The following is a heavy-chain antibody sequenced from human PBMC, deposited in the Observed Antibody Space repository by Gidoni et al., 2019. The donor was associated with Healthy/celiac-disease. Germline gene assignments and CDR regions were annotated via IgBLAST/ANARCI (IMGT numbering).Heavy chain of an antibody. V-gene: IGHV4-39*01. Sequence: QLQLQESGPGLVKPSETLSLTCTVSGGSINSSSYYWGWIRQPPGKGLEWIGSIYYSGSTYYNPSLKSRVTISVDTSKNQFSLKLSSVTAADTAVYYCARHGALRYFDWFDYWGQGTLVTVSS. CDR2: IYYSGST. CDR1: GGSINSSSYY. D-gene: IGHD3-9*01. J-gene: IGHJ5*01. CDR3: ARHGALRYFDWFDY.